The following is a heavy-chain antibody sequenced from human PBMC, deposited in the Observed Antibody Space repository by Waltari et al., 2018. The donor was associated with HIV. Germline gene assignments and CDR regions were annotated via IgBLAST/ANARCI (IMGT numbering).Heavy chain of an antibody. CDR2: INPRGGSN. D-gene: IGHD3-22*01. V-gene: IGHV1-46*01. J-gene: IGHJ4*02. CDR1: GYTFTSYY. CDR3: ARGANYYDSSGYFDY. Sequence: QVQLVQSGAEVKKPGASVKVSCKASGYTFTSYYMHWVRQAPGQGLAWMGRINPRGGSNSYAQKFQGRVTMTRDTSTSTVYMELSSLRSEDTAVYYCARGANYYDSSGYFDYWGQGTLVTVSS.